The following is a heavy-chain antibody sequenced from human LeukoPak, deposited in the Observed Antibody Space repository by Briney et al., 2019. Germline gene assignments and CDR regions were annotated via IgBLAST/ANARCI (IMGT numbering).Heavy chain of an antibody. CDR1: GFTFSSYL. D-gene: IGHD2-2*01. CDR3: ARTTSTTCYEK. J-gene: IGHJ4*02. V-gene: IGHV3-7*01. CDR2: IKQDGGEK. Sequence: PGGSLRVSCVASGFTFSSYLMTWGRQALGKGLERVANIKQDGGEKKYVDSVKGRFHISRDNAKNSLYLQMNSLRAEDSAVYYCARTTSTTCYEKWGQGTLVTVSS.